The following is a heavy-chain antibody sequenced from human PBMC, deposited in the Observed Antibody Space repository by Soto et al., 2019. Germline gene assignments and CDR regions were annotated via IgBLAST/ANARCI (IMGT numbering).Heavy chain of an antibody. Sequence: QVQLQESGPGLVKPSQTLSLTCTVSGGSISSGDYYWSWIRQPPGKGLEWIGYIYYSGSTYYNPSLKSRVTISVDTSKSQFSLKLSSVTAADTAVYYCARAVTPYSGSQHHDYWGQGTLVTVSS. CDR1: GGSISSGDYY. V-gene: IGHV4-30-4*01. D-gene: IGHD1-26*01. CDR2: IYYSGST. CDR3: ARAVTPYSGSQHHDY. J-gene: IGHJ4*02.